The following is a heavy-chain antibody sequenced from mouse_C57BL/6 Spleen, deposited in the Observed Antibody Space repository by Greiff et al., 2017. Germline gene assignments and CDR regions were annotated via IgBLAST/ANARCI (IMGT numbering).Heavy chain of an antibody. D-gene: IGHD2-4*01. CDR3: ARDERLRGLYFDY. Sequence: EVQGVESGGGLVKPGGSLKLSCAASGFTFSSYAMSWVRQTPEKRLEWVATISDGGSYTYYPDNVKGRFTISRDNAKNNLYLQMSHLKSEDTAMYYCARDERLRGLYFDYWGQGTTLTVSS. CDR1: GFTFSSYA. CDR2: ISDGGSYT. J-gene: IGHJ2*01. V-gene: IGHV5-4*01.